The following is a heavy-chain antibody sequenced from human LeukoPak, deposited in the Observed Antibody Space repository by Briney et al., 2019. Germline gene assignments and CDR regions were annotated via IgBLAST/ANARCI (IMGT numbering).Heavy chain of an antibody. CDR1: GGSISSGDCY. CDR3: ARALGNDFWSGYPFDY. J-gene: IGHJ4*02. D-gene: IGHD3-3*01. V-gene: IGHV4-30-4*01. CDR2: IYYSGST. Sequence: SQTLSLTCTVSGGSISSGDCYWSWIRQPPGKGLEWIGYIYYSGSTYYNPSLKSRVTISVDTSKNQFSLKLSSVTAADTAVYYCARALGNDFWSGYPFDYWGQGTLVTVSS.